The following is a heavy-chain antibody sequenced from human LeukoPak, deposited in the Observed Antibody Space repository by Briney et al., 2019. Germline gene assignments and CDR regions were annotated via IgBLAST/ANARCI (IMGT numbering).Heavy chain of an antibody. CDR2: ISWDGGGT. V-gene: IGHV3-43*01. Sequence: GGSLRLSCAASAFTYDDYAMHWVRQAPGKDLEWVSLISWDGGGTYYADTVKGRFTISRDNSKNTLYLQMNSLRTEDTAVYYCAKGGVWFGNSNPWGQGTLVTVSS. D-gene: IGHD3-10*01. J-gene: IGHJ5*02. CDR3: AKGGVWFGNSNP. CDR1: AFTYDDYA.